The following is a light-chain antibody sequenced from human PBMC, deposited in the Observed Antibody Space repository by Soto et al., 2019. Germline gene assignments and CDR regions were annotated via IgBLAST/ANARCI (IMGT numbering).Light chain of an antibody. Sequence: QSALTQPASVSGSPGQSITFSCTGTSSDVGGYNYVSWYQHHPGKAPKLMIYEVSNRPSGVSNRFSGSKSGNTASLTISGLQAEDEADYYCAAWDDSLSGYVFGTGTKLTVL. CDR1: SSDVGGYNY. CDR2: EVS. J-gene: IGLJ1*01. V-gene: IGLV2-14*01. CDR3: AAWDDSLSGYV.